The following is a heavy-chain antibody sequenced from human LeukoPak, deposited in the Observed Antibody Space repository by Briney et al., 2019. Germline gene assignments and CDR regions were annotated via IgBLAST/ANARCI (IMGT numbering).Heavy chain of an antibody. D-gene: IGHD2-15*01. CDR2: ISNNGGYT. Sequence: GGSLRLSCAASGFTFSSSAMSWVRQAPGKGLEWVSAISNNGGYTYYADSVQGRFTISRGNSKSTLCLQMNSLRSEDTAVYYCAKQLGYCSDGSCYFPYWGQGTLVTVSS. CDR1: GFTFSSSA. V-gene: IGHV3-23*01. CDR3: AKQLGYCSDGSCYFPY. J-gene: IGHJ4*02.